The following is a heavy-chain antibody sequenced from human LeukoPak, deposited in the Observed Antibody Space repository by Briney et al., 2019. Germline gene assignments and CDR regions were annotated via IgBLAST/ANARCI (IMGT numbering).Heavy chain of an antibody. Sequence: GGSLRLSCAASGFTFDDYGMSWVRQAPGKGLEWVSGIDRNGDSTGYADSVEGRFTISRDNAKNSLYLQMNSLRAEDTAVYYCARDSPVPAAIGYWGQGTLVTVSS. D-gene: IGHD2-2*01. J-gene: IGHJ4*02. CDR3: ARDSPVPAAIGY. CDR2: IDRNGDST. V-gene: IGHV3-20*04. CDR1: GFTFDDYG.